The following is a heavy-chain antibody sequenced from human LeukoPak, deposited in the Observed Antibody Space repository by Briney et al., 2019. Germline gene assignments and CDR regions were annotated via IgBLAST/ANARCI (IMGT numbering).Heavy chain of an antibody. D-gene: IGHD5-24*01. J-gene: IGHJ4*02. CDR2: IIPIFGTA. CDR3: AREDEMATTYYFDY. CDR1: GGTFSSYA. Sequence: ASVKVSCKASGGTFSSYAISWVRQAPGQGLEWMGGIIPIFGTANYAQKFQGRVTITADESTSTAYMELSSLRSEDTAMYYCAREDEMATTYYFDYWGQGTLVTVSS. V-gene: IGHV1-69*13.